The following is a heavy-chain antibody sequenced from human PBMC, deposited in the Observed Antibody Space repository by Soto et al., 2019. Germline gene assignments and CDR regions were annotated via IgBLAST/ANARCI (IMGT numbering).Heavy chain of an antibody. Sequence: EVQLVESGGGLVQPGGSLRLSCAASGFTFSSYSMNWVRQAPGKGLEWVSYISSSSSTIYYADSVQGRFTISRDNAKNSLYLQMNSLRAEDTAVYYCARDRYCSGGSCYFDYWGQGTLVTVSS. V-gene: IGHV3-48*01. CDR1: GFTFSSYS. J-gene: IGHJ4*02. D-gene: IGHD2-15*01. CDR2: ISSSSSTI. CDR3: ARDRYCSGGSCYFDY.